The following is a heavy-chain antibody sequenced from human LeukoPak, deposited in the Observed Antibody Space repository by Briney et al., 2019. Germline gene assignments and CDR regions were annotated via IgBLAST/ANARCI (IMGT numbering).Heavy chain of an antibody. CDR3: ARDREDGDYDY. Sequence: ASGKVSFKSSGYTFTGYIMHWVRQPPGQGLEWMGWINPYSGGTNYAQNFQGRVTMTRDASISTAYTELSGLRSDDTAVYYCARDREDGDYDYWGQGTLVTVS. V-gene: IGHV1-2*02. J-gene: IGHJ4*02. CDR1: GYTFTGYI. D-gene: IGHD4-17*01. CDR2: INPYSGGT.